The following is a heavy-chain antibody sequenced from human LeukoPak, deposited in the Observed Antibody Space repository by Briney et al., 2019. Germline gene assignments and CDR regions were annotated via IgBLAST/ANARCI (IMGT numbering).Heavy chain of an antibody. J-gene: IGHJ4*02. CDR2: INHSGST. V-gene: IGHV4-34*01. CDR3: ARAGSGWYPFDY. Sequence: SETLSLTCAVYGGSFSGYYWSWIRQPPGKGLEWIGEINHSGSTNYNPSLKSRVTISVDTSKNQFSLKLSSVTAADTAVYYCARAGSGWYPFDYWGQGTLVTVSS. CDR1: GGSFSGYY. D-gene: IGHD6-19*01.